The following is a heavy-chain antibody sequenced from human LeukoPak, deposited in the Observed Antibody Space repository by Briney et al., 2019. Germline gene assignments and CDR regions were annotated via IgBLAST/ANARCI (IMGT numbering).Heavy chain of an antibody. CDR1: GFTFSSYG. CDR2: ISGSGGST. Sequence: GGSLRLTCAASGFTFSSYGMSWVRQAPGKGVEWVSGISGSGGSTYYADSVKGRFTISRDNSKNTLYLQMNSLRAEDTAVYYCAKDTSLGWVGATAAFDIWGQGTMVTVSS. D-gene: IGHD1-26*01. J-gene: IGHJ3*02. V-gene: IGHV3-23*01. CDR3: AKDTSLGWVGATAAFDI.